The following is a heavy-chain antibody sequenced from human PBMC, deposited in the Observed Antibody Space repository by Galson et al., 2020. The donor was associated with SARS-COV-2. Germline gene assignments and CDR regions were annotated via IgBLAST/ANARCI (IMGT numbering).Heavy chain of an antibody. V-gene: IGHV1-24*01. CDR1: GYTLTELS. CDR3: ATGPGSGTPDWFDP. Sequence: ASVKVSCKVSGYTLTELSMPWVRQAPGKGLEWMGGFDPEDGETIYAQKFQGRVTMTEDTSTDTAYMELSSLRSDDTAVYYCATGPGSGTPDWFDPWGQGTLVTVSS. CDR2: FDPEDGET. D-gene: IGHD3-10*01. J-gene: IGHJ5*02.